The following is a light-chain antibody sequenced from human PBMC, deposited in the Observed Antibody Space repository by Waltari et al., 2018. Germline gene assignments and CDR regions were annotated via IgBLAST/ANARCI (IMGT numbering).Light chain of an antibody. CDR1: QGISTW. J-gene: IGKJ2*01. CDR3: QQGNSFPRA. CDR2: DTS. V-gene: IGKV1-12*01. Sequence: DIQLTQSPSSLSASVGDRAAITCRASQGISTWLAWYQQNPGQAPQLLIYDTSTLQTGVSARFSGSGSGTEFTLTISNLQPEDFAIYYCQQGNSFPRAFGQGTKLEIK.